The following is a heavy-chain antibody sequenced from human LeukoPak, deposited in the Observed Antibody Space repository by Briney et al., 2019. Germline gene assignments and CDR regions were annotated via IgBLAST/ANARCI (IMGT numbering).Heavy chain of an antibody. CDR2: ISSSGSTI. CDR1: GFTFSDYY. J-gene: IGHJ4*02. V-gene: IGHV3-11*01. D-gene: IGHD2-2*02. CDR3: ARFGVVPAAILGY. Sequence: GRSLRLSCAASGFTFSDYYMSWIRQAPGKGLEWVSYISSSGSTIYYADSVKGRFTISRDNAKSSLYLQMNSLRAEDTAVYYCARFGVVPAAILGYWGQGTLVTVSS.